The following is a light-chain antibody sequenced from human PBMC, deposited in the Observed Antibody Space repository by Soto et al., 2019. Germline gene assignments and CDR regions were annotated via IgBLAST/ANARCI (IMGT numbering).Light chain of an antibody. CDR2: EVS. Sequence: QSALTQPASVSGSPGQSITISCTGTSSDVGGYNYVSWYQHHPGKAPKRMIYEVSNRPSGVSNRFSGSKSGNTASLTISGLQAEDEADYYCSSYTSSSSLGFGGGTKRAVL. CDR3: SSYTSSSSLG. V-gene: IGLV2-14*01. CDR1: SSDVGGYNY. J-gene: IGLJ3*02.